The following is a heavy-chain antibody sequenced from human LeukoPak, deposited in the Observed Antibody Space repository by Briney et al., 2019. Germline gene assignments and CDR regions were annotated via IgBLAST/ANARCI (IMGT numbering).Heavy chain of an antibody. V-gene: IGHV3-48*03. Sequence: GRTLRLSSAASGVTPTIYATNWVPQAPGKGLEWVSYISISVGTTYYAHSSKGQFTSARDNAKSSMYLQMNSLRAEDTAVYYCARDHRRYSSSSGYYYYGMDVWGQGTTVTVSS. CDR2: ISISVGTT. D-gene: IGHD6-6*01. J-gene: IGHJ6*02. CDR1: GVTPTIYA. CDR3: ARDHRRYSSSSGYYYYGMDV.